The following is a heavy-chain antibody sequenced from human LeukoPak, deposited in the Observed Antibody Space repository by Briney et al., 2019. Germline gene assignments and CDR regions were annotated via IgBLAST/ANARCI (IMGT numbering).Heavy chain of an antibody. CDR2: IDSSTI. CDR3: VRHRTASDY. Sequence: GGSLRLSCAASGFTLSSYSMNWVRQAPGKGLEWVSYIDSSTIYYADSVRGRFTISRDNAKNSLYLQMNSLRAEDTAVYYCVRHRTASDYWGQGALVTVSS. CDR1: GFTLSSYS. V-gene: IGHV3-48*01. J-gene: IGHJ4*02. D-gene: IGHD3-16*02.